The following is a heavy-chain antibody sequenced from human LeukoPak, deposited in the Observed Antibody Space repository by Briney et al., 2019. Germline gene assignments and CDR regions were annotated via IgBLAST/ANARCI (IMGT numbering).Heavy chain of an antibody. CDR3: ARIIVVVPASMRAAFDY. V-gene: IGHV4-31*03. CDR1: GGSISSGDYY. Sequence: SETLSLTCTVSGGSISSGDYYWSWIRQHPGKGLEWFGYMFNSGGAYHHPSLKSRVTISLDTSRNHFSLNLSSVTAADTAVYYCARIIVVVPASMRAAFDYWGQGTLVTVSS. CDR2: MFNSGGA. J-gene: IGHJ4*02. D-gene: IGHD2-2*01.